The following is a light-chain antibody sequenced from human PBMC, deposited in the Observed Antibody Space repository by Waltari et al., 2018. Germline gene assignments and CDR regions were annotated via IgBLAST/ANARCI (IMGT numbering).Light chain of an antibody. J-gene: IGLJ2*01. V-gene: IGLV2-14*03. CDR3: SSYTTSNIII. CDR2: DVN. CDR1: SSDIGGYNY. Sequence: QSALTQPASVSGSPGESLTISCTGTSSDIGGYNYVSWYQQHPGKAPELMIYDVNYRPSGLSMRFSGSKTGNTASLTISGLQAEDDADYYCSSYTTSNIIIFGGGTKLSVL.